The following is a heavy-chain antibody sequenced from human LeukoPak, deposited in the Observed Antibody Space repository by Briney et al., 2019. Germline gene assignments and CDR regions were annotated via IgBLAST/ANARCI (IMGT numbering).Heavy chain of an antibody. Sequence: PGGSLRLSCAASGFTVSSNYMSWVRQAPGKGLEWVSVIYSGGYTYYADSVKGRFTISRDHSKNTLYLQMDSLRAEDTAVYYCARENGYKVFDYWGQGTLVTVSS. D-gene: IGHD5-24*01. J-gene: IGHJ4*02. V-gene: IGHV3-53*01. CDR3: ARENGYKVFDY. CDR2: IYSGGYT. CDR1: GFTVSSNY.